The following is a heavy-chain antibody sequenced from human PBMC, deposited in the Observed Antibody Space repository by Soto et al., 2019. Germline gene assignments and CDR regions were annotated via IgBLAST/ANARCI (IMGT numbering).Heavy chain of an antibody. CDR3: ARGTNYDFWSGSGYYYYYGMDV. D-gene: IGHD3-3*01. J-gene: IGHJ6*02. Sequence: SETLSLTCAVYGGSFSGYYWGWIRQPPGKGLEWIGEINHSGSTNYNPSLKSRVTISVDTSKNQFSLKLSSVTAADTAVYYCARGTNYDFWSGSGYYYYYGMDVWGQGATVTVSS. CDR2: INHSGST. V-gene: IGHV4-34*01. CDR1: GGSFSGYY.